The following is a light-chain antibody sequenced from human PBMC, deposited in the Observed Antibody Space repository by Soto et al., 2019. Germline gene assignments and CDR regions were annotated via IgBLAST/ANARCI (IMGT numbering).Light chain of an antibody. J-gene: IGLJ1*01. CDR2: DVN. V-gene: IGLV2-11*01. CDR1: SIDVTGYNY. Sequence: QSPLTQPRSVSGCPGQSVTISCTGTSIDVTGYNYVSCYQHHPDKAPKLIIYDVNQRPSGVPDRFSGSRSGTTASLTISGLQGKDEADYYCSSYTGGSSAYVFGTGSKVTVL. CDR3: SSYTGGSSAYV.